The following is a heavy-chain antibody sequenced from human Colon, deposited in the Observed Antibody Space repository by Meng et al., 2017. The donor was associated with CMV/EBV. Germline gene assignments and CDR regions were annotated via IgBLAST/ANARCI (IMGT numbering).Heavy chain of an antibody. CDR1: GGSISSGGYY. CDR3: ARIRYFGVVIMSTGMDV. J-gene: IGHJ6*02. CDR2: IYYSGST. Sequence: SETLSLTCTVSGGSISSGGYYWSWIRQHPGKGLEWIGYIYYSGSTYYNPSLKSRVTISVDTSKNQFSLKLSSVTAADTAVYYCARIRYFGVVIMSTGMDVWGQGTTVTVSS. D-gene: IGHD3-3*01. V-gene: IGHV4-31*03.